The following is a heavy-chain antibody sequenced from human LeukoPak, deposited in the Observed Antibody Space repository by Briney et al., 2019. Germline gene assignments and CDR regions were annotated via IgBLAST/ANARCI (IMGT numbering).Heavy chain of an antibody. CDR1: GGSFSGYY. CDR2: INHSGST. Sequence: TPSETLSLTCAVYGGSFSGYYWSWIRQPPGKGLEWIGEINHSGSTNYNPSLKSRVTISVDTSKNQFSLKLSSVTAADTTVYYCARGSYGSGSYTFDYWGQGTLVTVSS. V-gene: IGHV4-34*01. D-gene: IGHD3-10*01. J-gene: IGHJ4*02. CDR3: ARGSYGSGSYTFDY.